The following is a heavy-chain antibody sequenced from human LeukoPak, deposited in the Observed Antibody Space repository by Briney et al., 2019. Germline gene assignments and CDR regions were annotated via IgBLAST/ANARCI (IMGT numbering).Heavy chain of an antibody. CDR1: GFTFSSYW. Sequence: GGSLRLSCAASGFTFSSYWMSWVRQAPGKGLEWVANIKQDGSEKYYVDSVKGRFTISRDNAKNSLYLQMNSLRAEDTAVYYCANEYCSSTSCYGYFDYWGQGTLVTVSS. CDR3: ANEYCSSTSCYGYFDY. D-gene: IGHD2-2*01. V-gene: IGHV3-7*01. CDR2: IKQDGSEK. J-gene: IGHJ4*02.